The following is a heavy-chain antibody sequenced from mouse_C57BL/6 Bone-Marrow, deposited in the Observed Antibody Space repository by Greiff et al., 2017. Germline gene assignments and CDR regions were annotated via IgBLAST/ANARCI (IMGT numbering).Heavy chain of an antibody. CDR1: GFTFSDYG. CDR2: ISNLAYSI. CDR3: AARTWARAWFAY. Sequence: EVMLVESGGGLVQPGGSLKLSCAASGFTFSDYGMAWVRQAPRKGPEWVAFISNLAYSIYYADTVTGRITISRENTKNTLYLEMSSLRSEDTAMYYCAARTWARAWFAYWGQGTLVTVSA. J-gene: IGHJ3*01. D-gene: IGHD5-1*01. V-gene: IGHV5-15*01.